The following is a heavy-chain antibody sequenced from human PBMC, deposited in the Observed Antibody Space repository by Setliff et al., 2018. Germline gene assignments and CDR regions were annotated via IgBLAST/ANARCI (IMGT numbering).Heavy chain of an antibody. CDR1: GDSMSSYY. V-gene: IGHV4-59*01. J-gene: IGHJ4*02. D-gene: IGHD6-19*01. CDR3: ARDQFSSGWYGPPESYSDC. Sequence: SETLSLTCNVSGDSMSSYYWSWTRQAPGKGLEWLGYIQKRGSTTTKYNPSLGSRISMSLDTSKNQFSLQLSSVSDGDTAVYYCARDQFSSGWYGPPESYSDCWGQGILVTVSS. CDR2: IQKRGSTTT.